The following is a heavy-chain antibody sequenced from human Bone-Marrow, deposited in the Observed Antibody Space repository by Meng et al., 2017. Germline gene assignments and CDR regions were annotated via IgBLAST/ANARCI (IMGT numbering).Heavy chain of an antibody. CDR3: TRYYYGSGSFDY. D-gene: IGHD3-10*01. J-gene: IGHJ4*02. V-gene: IGHV3-49*04. CDR1: GFTFSSYA. CDR2: IRSKAYGGTT. Sequence: GESLKISCAASGFTFSSYAMHWVRQAPGKGLEWVGFIRSKAYGGTTEYAASVKGRFTISRDDSKSIAYLQMNSLKTEDTAVYYCTRYYYGSGSFDYWGQGTLVTVSS.